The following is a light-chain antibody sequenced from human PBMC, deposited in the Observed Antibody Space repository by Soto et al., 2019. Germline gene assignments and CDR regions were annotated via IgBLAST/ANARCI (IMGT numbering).Light chain of an antibody. J-gene: IGKJ3*01. V-gene: IGKV1-33*01. CDR2: DAS. CDR3: QQYDNLPFT. Sequence: DIQMTQSPSSLSASVGDRVTITCQASQDISNYLNWYQQKPGKAPKLLIDDASNLETGVPSRFSGSGSGTDFTFTITSLQPEDIATYYCQQYDNLPFTFGPGTKVHIK. CDR1: QDISNY.